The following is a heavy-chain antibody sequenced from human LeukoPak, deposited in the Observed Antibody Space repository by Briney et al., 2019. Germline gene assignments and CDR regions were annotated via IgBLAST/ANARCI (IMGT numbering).Heavy chain of an antibody. CDR3: AKDWRGYSGRYFDY. CDR2: ISGSGGST. CDR1: GFTFSSYA. V-gene: IGHV3-23*01. D-gene: IGHD3-3*01. J-gene: IGHJ4*02. Sequence: GGSLRLSCAASGFTFSSYAMSWVRQAPGKGLEWVSAISGSGGSTYYADSVKGRFTISRDNSKDTLYLQMNSLRAEDTAVYYCAKDWRGYSGRYFDYWGQGTLVTVSS.